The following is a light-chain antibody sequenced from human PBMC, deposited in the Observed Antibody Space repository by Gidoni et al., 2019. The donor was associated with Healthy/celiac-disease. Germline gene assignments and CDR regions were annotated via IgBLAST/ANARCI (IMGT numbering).Light chain of an antibody. J-gene: IGKJ3*01. V-gene: IGKV3-20*01. Sequence: EIVLTQSPGTLSLSPGERATLSCRASQSVSSSYLACDQQKPGQAPRLLIYGASSRATGIPDRFSGSGSGTDFTLTISRLEPEDFAVYYCQQYGSSPPRFTFGPGTKVDIK. CDR1: QSVSSSY. CDR3: QQYGSSPPRFT. CDR2: GAS.